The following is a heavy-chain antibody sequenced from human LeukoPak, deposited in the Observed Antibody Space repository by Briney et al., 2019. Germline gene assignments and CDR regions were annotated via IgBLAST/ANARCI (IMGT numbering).Heavy chain of an antibody. CDR1: GFTFSNYG. J-gene: IGHJ4*02. CDR2: IRNYGNDK. CDR3: ATDAGWFYFDY. Sequence: GVSLRLSCAASGFTFSNYGNHWVRQAPGKGLEWVAFIRNYGNDKYYADSVRGRFTISRDSSTSTLYLQMNSLRVEDTAVYYCATDAGWFYFDYWGQGTLVTVSS. V-gene: IGHV3-30*02. D-gene: IGHD6-19*01.